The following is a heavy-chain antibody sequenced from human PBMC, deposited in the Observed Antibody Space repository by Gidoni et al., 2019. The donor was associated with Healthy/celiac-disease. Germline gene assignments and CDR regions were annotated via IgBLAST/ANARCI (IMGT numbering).Heavy chain of an antibody. CDR3: ARGRSEWDYMYYFDY. J-gene: IGHJ4*02. Sequence: QVQLVESGGGLVKPGGSLRLSCAASGFTFSDYYMSWIRQAPGKGLEWVSYISSSSSYTNYADSVKGRFTISRDNAKNSLYLQMNSLRAEDTAVYYCARGRSEWDYMYYFDYWGQGTLVTVSS. CDR2: ISSSSSYT. CDR1: GFTFSDYY. D-gene: IGHD1-26*01. V-gene: IGHV3-11*05.